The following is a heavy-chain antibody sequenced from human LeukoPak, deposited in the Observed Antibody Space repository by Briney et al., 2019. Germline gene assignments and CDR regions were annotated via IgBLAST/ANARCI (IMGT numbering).Heavy chain of an antibody. Sequence: GSLRLSCAASGFTFSSYWMSWVRQAPGKGLEWVSTISGSGGNTYSADSVKGRFTISRDNSKNTLYLQMNSLRPEDTAVYYCAKARTPWAGFDPWGQGTLVTVSS. V-gene: IGHV3-23*01. J-gene: IGHJ5*02. CDR2: ISGSGGNT. D-gene: IGHD3-16*01. CDR3: AKARTPWAGFDP. CDR1: GFTFSSYW.